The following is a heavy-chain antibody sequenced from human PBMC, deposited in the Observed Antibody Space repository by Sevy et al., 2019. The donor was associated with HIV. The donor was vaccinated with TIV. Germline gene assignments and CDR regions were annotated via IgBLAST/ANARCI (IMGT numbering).Heavy chain of an antibody. Sequence: ASVKVSCKASGYTFTGYYMHWVRQAPGQGLEWMGWINPNSGGTNYAQKFQGRVTMTRDTSISTAYMELSRLRSDDTAVYYCARVLFPTVTTGAFDIWGQRTMVTVSS. CDR3: ARVLFPTVTTGAFDI. CDR1: GYTFTGYY. V-gene: IGHV1-2*02. J-gene: IGHJ3*02. D-gene: IGHD4-17*01. CDR2: INPNSGGT.